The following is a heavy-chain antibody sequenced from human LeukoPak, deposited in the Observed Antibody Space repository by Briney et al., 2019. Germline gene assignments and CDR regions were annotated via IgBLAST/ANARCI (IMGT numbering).Heavy chain of an antibody. D-gene: IGHD6-19*01. V-gene: IGHV1-24*01. CDR3: ATGTDGSGWSAPFDY. J-gene: IGHJ4*02. CDR2: FDPEDGET. CDR1: GYTFTSYG. Sequence: ASVKVSCKASGYTFTSYGISWVRQAPGQGLEWMGGFDPEDGETIYAQKFQGRVTMTEDTSTDTAYMELSSLRSEDTAVYYCATGTDGSGWSAPFDYWGQGTLVTVSS.